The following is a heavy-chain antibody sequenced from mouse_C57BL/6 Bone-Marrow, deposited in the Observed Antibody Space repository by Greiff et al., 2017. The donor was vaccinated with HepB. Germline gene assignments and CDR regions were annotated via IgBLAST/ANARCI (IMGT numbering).Heavy chain of an antibody. CDR1: GFTFSSYA. CDR3: ARGYYGYDEGFAY. J-gene: IGHJ3*01. Sequence: EVQGVESGGGLVKPGGSLKLSCAASGFTFSSYAMSWVRQTPEKRLEWVATISDGGSYTYYPDNVKGRFTIARDNAKTNLYLQMSHLKSEDTAMYYCARGYYGYDEGFAYWGQGTLVTVSA. CDR2: ISDGGSYT. D-gene: IGHD2-2*01. V-gene: IGHV5-4*01.